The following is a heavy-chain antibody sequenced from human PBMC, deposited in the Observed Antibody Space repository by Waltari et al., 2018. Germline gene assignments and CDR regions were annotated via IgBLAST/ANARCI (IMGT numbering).Heavy chain of an antibody. V-gene: IGHV4-34*01. J-gene: IGHJ4*02. CDR2: INHSGST. CDR3: ARVSVGIMTTKGSVPPDC. D-gene: IGHD4-17*01. Sequence: QVQLQQWGAGLLKPSETLSLTCAVYGGSFSGYYWSWIRTPPGRGLEWIGEINHSGSTNYNPSLKSRVTISVDTSKNQFSLKLSSVTAADTAVYYCARVSVGIMTTKGSVPPDCWGQGTLVTVSS. CDR1: GGSFSGYY.